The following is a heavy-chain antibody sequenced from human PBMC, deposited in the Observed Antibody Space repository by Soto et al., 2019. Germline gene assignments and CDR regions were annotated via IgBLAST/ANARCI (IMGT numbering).Heavy chain of an antibody. D-gene: IGHD6-19*01. CDR3: AKPIAVAGDRGSFGY. CDR2: ISYDGSNK. V-gene: IGHV3-30*18. CDR1: GFTFSSYG. J-gene: IGHJ4*02. Sequence: QVQLVESGGGVVQPGRSLRLSCAASGFTFSSYGMHWVRQAPGKGLEWVAVISYDGSNKYYADSVKGRFTISRDNSKNTLYLQMNSLRAEDTAVYYCAKPIAVAGDRGSFGYWGQGTLVTVSS.